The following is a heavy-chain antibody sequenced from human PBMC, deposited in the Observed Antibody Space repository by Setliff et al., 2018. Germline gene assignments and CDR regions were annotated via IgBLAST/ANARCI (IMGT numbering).Heavy chain of an antibody. Sequence: GGSLRLSCAASGFTFDDYVMSWVRQAPGKGLEWVSDINRNGGRIGYADPVKGRFTISRDNAKNSLYLQMNSLGAEDTALYYCARAHRYSYRYMDAWGKGTSVTVSS. CDR3: ARAHRYSYRYMDA. J-gene: IGHJ6*03. V-gene: IGHV3-20*04. D-gene: IGHD1-1*01. CDR1: GFTFDDYV. CDR2: INRNGGRI.